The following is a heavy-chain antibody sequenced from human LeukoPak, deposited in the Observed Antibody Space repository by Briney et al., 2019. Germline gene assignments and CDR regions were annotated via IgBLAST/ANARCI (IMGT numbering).Heavy chain of an antibody. V-gene: IGHV3-72*01. D-gene: IGHD6-19*01. J-gene: IGHJ4*02. CDR3: ARDMSSGWYSNFDY. CDR2: TRNEANSYTT. Sequence: QPGGSLRLSCAASGSTFSDHYMDWVRQAPGNGLEWVGRTRNEANSYTTEYAASVKGRFTISRDDSKNSVYLQMNSLRAEDTAVYYCARDMSSGWYSNFDYWGQGTLVTVSS. CDR1: GSTFSDHY.